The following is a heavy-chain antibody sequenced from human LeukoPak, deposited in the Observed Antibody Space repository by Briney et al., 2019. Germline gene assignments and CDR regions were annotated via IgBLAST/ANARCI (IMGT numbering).Heavy chain of an antibody. CDR2: ISGSGGST. J-gene: IGHJ4*02. Sequence: GGSLRLSCAVSGFTFTNAWMNWVRQAPGKGLKWVSAISGSGGSTYYADSVKGRFTISRDNSKNTLYLQMNSLGADDTALYYCAKSYCTNGIWCPDDYWGQGTLVTVSS. CDR3: AKSYCTNGIWCPDDY. CDR1: GFTFTNAW. D-gene: IGHD2-8*01. V-gene: IGHV3-23*01.